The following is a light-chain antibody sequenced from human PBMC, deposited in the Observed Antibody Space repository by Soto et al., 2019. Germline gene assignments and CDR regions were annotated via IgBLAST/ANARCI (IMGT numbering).Light chain of an antibody. CDR1: QNIRSY. V-gene: IGKV1-39*01. CDR3: RQRYSSRWT. Sequence: DIQMTQSPSSLSASVGDRVTITCRASQNIRSYLNWYQQKPGKAPQLLIYATSSLQTGGPSRFSASWSEIDLRLAIRALQPAEFVDQQGRQRYSSRWTFGRGTKVEI. CDR2: ATS. J-gene: IGKJ1*01.